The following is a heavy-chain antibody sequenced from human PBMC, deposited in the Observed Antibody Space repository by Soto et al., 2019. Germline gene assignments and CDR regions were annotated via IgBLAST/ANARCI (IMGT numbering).Heavy chain of an antibody. CDR2: IKSKSDGETT. V-gene: IGHV3-15*07. CDR3: ATDLDY. Sequence: GGSLRLSCIVSGFTFTKVWMNWVRQAPGKGLEWVGRIKSKSDGETTAYAAPVKGRFTISRDDSKNTLYLQMNSLKTEDTAVYYCATDLDYWGQGTLVTVSS. CDR1: GFTFTKVW. J-gene: IGHJ4*02.